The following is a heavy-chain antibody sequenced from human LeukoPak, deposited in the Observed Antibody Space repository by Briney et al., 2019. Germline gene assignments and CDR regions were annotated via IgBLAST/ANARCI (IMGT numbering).Heavy chain of an antibody. CDR2: ISGDGVST. CDR3: AKVIYCGGDCSEYFQH. D-gene: IGHD2-21*02. V-gene: IGHV3-43*02. Sequence: GGSLRLSCAASGFTFDDYAMHWARQAPGKGLEWVSLISGDGVSTYYADSVKGRFTISRDNSKNSLYLQMNSLRTEDTALYYCAKVIYCGGDCSEYFQHWGQGTLVTVSS. CDR1: GFTFDDYA. J-gene: IGHJ1*01.